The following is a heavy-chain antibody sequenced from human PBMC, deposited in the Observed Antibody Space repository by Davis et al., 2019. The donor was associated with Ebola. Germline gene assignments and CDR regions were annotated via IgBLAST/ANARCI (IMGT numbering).Heavy chain of an antibody. CDR2: ISYDGSNK. J-gene: IGHJ4*02. CDR3: ARGYSRPGDY. V-gene: IGHV3-30*03. Sequence: GESLKISCAASGFTFSSYGMHWVRQAPGKGLEWVAVISYDGSNKYYADSVKGRFTISRDNSKNTLYLQMNSLRAEDTAVYYCARGYSRPGDYWGQGTLVTVSS. CDR1: GFTFSSYG. D-gene: IGHD6-13*01.